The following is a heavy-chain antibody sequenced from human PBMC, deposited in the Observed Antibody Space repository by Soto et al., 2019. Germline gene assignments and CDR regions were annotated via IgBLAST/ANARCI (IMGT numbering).Heavy chain of an antibody. CDR1: GFTFSSYA. CDR2: ISYDGSNK. J-gene: IGHJ5*02. Sequence: GGSLRLSCAASGFTFSSYAMHWVRQAPGKGLEWVAVISYDGSNKYYADSVKGRFTISRDNSKNTLYLQMNSLRAEDTAVYYCARDLSKGIAAAGTGYNWFDPWGQGTLVTV. V-gene: IGHV3-30-3*01. CDR3: ARDLSKGIAAAGTGYNWFDP. D-gene: IGHD6-13*01.